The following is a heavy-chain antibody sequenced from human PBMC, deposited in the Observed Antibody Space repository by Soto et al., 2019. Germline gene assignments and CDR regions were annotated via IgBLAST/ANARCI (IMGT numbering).Heavy chain of an antibody. CDR3: ARTSSGYRGAAFDY. CDR1: GFTFSSYD. J-gene: IGHJ4*02. CDR2: IGTAGDT. D-gene: IGHD3-22*01. V-gene: IGHV3-13*01. Sequence: GGSLRLSCAASGFTFSSYDMHWVRQATGKGLEWVSAIGTAGDTYYPGSVKGRFTISRENAKNSLYLQMNSLRAEDTAVYYCARTSSGYRGAAFDYWGQGTLVTVSS.